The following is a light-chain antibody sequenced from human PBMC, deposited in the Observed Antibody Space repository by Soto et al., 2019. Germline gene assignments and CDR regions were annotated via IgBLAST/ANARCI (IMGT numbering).Light chain of an antibody. Sequence: EIVMTQSPATLSVSPGEGAALSCRASQSVSSDLVWYQQKPGQAPRLLIYGASTRATGIPDRFSGSGSGTEFSLTISSLQSEDFAVYYCQQYNNWPRTFGQGTKVDIK. CDR2: GAS. CDR3: QQYNNWPRT. J-gene: IGKJ1*01. CDR1: QSVSSD. V-gene: IGKV3-15*01.